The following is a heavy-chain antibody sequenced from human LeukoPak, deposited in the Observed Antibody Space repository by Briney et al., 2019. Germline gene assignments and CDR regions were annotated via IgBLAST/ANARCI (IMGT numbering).Heavy chain of an antibody. CDR3: GRDWGLGAAFDI. CDR1: GFTFSTYG. V-gene: IGHV3-30*03. J-gene: IGHJ3*02. CDR2: ITYDGYYK. Sequence: GGSLRLSCAASGFTFSTYGMHWVRQAPGKGLEWVALITYDGYYKYYSDSVKGRFTISSDTSKNTLSLQMNSLRAEDTAVYYCGRDWGLGAAFDIWGQGTMVTVSS. D-gene: IGHD3-16*01.